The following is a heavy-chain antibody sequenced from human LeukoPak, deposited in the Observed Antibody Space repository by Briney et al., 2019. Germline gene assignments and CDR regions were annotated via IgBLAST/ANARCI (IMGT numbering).Heavy chain of an antibody. CDR2: ISRSSTFI. V-gene: IGHV3-21*01. Sequence: PGGSLRLSCAASGFSFSSYNINWVRQAPGKGLEWVSSISRSSTFIYYADSVKGRFTISRDNAKNSLYLQMNSLRAEDTAVYYCARFPRPQTTGDPDYWGQGTLVTVSS. D-gene: IGHD4-17*01. CDR3: ARFPRPQTTGDPDY. CDR1: GFSFSSYN. J-gene: IGHJ4*02.